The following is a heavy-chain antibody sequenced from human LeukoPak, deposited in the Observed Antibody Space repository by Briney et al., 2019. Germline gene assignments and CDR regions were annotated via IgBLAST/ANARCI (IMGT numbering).Heavy chain of an antibody. J-gene: IGHJ6*03. CDR3: AREPTDWSANWYYYYMDV. D-gene: IGHD3/OR15-3a*01. CDR2: ISSSGNTI. Sequence: GGSLRLSCAASGFTFSDYYMSWIRQAPGKGLEWVSYISSSGNTIYYADSVKGRFTISRDNAKNSLYLQMNSLRAEDTAVYYCAREPTDWSANWYYYYMDVWGKGTTVTISS. CDR1: GFTFSDYY. V-gene: IGHV3-11*01.